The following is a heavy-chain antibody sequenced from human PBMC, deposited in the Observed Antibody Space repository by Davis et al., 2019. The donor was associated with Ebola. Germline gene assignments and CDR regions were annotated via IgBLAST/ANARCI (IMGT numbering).Heavy chain of an antibody. CDR2: IYYSGST. CDR3: ARPSLRAALAK. V-gene: IGHV4-39*01. D-gene: IGHD6-6*01. Sequence: PSETLSLTCTVSGGSISSSNYYWGWIRQPPGKGLEWIGSIYYSGSTYYNPSLKSRVTISVDTSKNQFSLKLSSVTAADTAVYYCARPSLRAALAKWGQGTLVTVSS. J-gene: IGHJ4*02. CDR1: GGSISSSNYY.